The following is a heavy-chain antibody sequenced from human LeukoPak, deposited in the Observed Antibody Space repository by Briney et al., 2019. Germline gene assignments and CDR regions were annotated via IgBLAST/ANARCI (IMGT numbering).Heavy chain of an antibody. J-gene: IGHJ6*03. Sequence: PGGSLRLSCAASGFTFSSYAMSWVRQAPGKGLEWVSAVSGSGGSTYYADSVKGRFTISRDNSKNTLYLQMNSLRAEDTAVYYCAKAGVDTAMVTNFVFYYMDVWGKGTTVTVSS. V-gene: IGHV3-23*01. D-gene: IGHD5-18*01. CDR1: GFTFSSYA. CDR3: AKAGVDTAMVTNFVFYYMDV. CDR2: VSGSGGST.